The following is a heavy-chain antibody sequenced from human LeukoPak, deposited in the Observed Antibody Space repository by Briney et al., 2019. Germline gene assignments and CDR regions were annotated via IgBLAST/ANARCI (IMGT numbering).Heavy chain of an antibody. Sequence: GGSLRLSCAASGFXFSDYYMSWIRQAPGKGQEWVSYISSSSSYTNYADSVKGRFTISRDNAKNSLYLQMNSLRAEDTAVYYCARAYYGGKPDYWGQGTLVTVSS. J-gene: IGHJ4*02. CDR2: ISSSSSYT. CDR1: GFXFSDYY. V-gene: IGHV3-11*05. CDR3: ARAYYGGKPDY. D-gene: IGHD4-23*01.